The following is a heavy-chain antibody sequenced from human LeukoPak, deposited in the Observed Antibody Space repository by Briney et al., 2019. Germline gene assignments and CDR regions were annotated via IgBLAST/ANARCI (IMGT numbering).Heavy chain of an antibody. V-gene: IGHV3-30*02. CDR2: IRFDGSNK. Sequence: GGSLRLSCAASGFTFSNYGMHWVRQAPGKGLEWVAFIRFDGSNKYYADSVKGRFTISRDNSKNTLYLQMNSLRAEDTAVYYCAEGTTTDLDYWGQGTLVTVSS. J-gene: IGHJ4*02. CDR3: AEGTTTDLDY. CDR1: GFTFSNYG. D-gene: IGHD1-7*01.